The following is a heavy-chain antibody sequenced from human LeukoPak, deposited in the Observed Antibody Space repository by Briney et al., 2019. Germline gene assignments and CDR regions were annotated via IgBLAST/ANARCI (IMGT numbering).Heavy chain of an antibody. Sequence: GGSLRLSCAASGFTFSSYNMNWVCQAPGKGLEWVSSISSSSSYIYYADSVKGRFTISRDNAKNSLYLQMNSLRAEDTAVYYCARDPEYYYDSSGYYSFDYWGQGTLVTVSS. D-gene: IGHD3-22*01. J-gene: IGHJ4*02. CDR3: ARDPEYYYDSSGYYSFDY. CDR1: GFTFSSYN. V-gene: IGHV3-21*01. CDR2: ISSSSSYI.